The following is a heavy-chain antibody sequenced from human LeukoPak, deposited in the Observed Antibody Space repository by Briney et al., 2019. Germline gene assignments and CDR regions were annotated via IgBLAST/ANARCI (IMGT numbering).Heavy chain of an antibody. D-gene: IGHD5-12*01. J-gene: IGHJ4*02. CDR3: ARSGIRSLIVAKFDY. CDR1: GYTFTGYY. V-gene: IGHV1-2*02. Sequence: RASVKVSCKASGYTFTGYYMHWVRQAPGQGLEWMGWINPNSGGTNYAQKFQGRVTMTRDTSISTAYMELSRLRSEDTAVYYCARSGIRSLIVAKFDYWGQGTLVTVSS. CDR2: INPNSGGT.